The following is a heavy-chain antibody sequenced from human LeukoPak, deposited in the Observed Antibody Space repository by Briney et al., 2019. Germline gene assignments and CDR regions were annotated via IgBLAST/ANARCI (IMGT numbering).Heavy chain of an antibody. J-gene: IGHJ5*02. CDR1: GFTFSSYS. D-gene: IGHD3-22*01. V-gene: IGHV3-48*01. CDR2: ISSSSSTI. Sequence: RAGGSLRLSCAASGFTFSSYSMNWVRQAPGKGLEWVSYISSSSSTIYYADSVKGRFTISRDNAKNSLYLQMNSLRAEDTAVYYCARGEAYYYDSSGYSAWGQGTLVTVSS. CDR3: ARGEAYYYDSSGYSA.